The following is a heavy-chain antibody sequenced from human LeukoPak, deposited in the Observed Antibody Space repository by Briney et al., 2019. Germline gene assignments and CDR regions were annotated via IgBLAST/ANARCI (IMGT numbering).Heavy chain of an antibody. Sequence: SVKVSCKASGGTFSSYAISWVRQAPGQGLEWMGGIIPIFGTANYAQKFQGRVTITADESTSTAYMGLSSLRSEDTAVYYCARHGTVPAAITWDYYFDYWGQGTLVTVSS. V-gene: IGHV1-69*01. D-gene: IGHD2-2*01. CDR1: GGTFSSYA. CDR3: ARHGTVPAAITWDYYFDY. CDR2: IIPIFGTA. J-gene: IGHJ4*02.